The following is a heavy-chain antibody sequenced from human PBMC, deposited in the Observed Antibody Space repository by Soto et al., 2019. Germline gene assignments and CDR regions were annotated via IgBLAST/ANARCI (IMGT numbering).Heavy chain of an antibody. CDR3: AKDPWLLWFGESPDAFDI. Sequence: GGSLRLSCAASGFTFSSYAMSWVRQAPGKGLEWVSAISGSGGSTYYADSVKGRFTISRDNSKNTLYLQMNSLRAEDTAVYYCAKDPWLLWFGESPDAFDIWGQGTMVTVSS. CDR2: ISGSGGST. J-gene: IGHJ3*02. CDR1: GFTFSSYA. V-gene: IGHV3-23*01. D-gene: IGHD3-10*01.